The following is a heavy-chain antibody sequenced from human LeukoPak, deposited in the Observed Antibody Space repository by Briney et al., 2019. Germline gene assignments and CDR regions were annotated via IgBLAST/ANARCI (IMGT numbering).Heavy chain of an antibody. J-gene: IGHJ4*02. CDR2: ISGSGGST. CDR1: GFTFSSYA. Sequence: GGSLRLSCSASGFTFSSYAMSWVRQAPGKGLEWVSAISGSGGSTYYADSVKGRFTSSRDNAKNSVYLQMNSLRAEDTAVYYCARSSWGSSTNSWGQGTLVTASS. D-gene: IGHD3-16*01. CDR3: ARSSWGSSTNS. V-gene: IGHV3-23*01.